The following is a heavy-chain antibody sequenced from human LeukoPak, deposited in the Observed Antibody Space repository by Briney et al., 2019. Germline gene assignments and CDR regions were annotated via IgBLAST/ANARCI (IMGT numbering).Heavy chain of an antibody. V-gene: IGHV6-1*01. CDR2: TYYRSKWYN. CDR1: GDSVSSNSAA. D-gene: IGHD6-6*01. Sequence: SQTLSLTCAISGDSVSSNSAAWNWIRQSPSRGLEWLGRTYYRSKWYNDYAVSVKSRITINPDTSKNQFSLQLNSVTPEDTAVYYCARDLAGYSSSWPRYYGMDVWGQGTTVTVSS. CDR3: ARDLAGYSSSWPRYYGMDV. J-gene: IGHJ6*02.